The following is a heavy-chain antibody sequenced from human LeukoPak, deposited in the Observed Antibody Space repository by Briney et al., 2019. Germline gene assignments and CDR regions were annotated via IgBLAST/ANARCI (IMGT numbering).Heavy chain of an antibody. CDR2: ISYDGSNE. V-gene: IGHV3-30-3*01. Sequence: GGSLRLSCAASGFTFSTYPMHWVRRAPGKGLEWVAIISYDGSNENYADSVKGRFTISRDNSKNTLTLQMNSLRAEDSAIYYCARAGNKRWLHLAYFDYWGQGTLVTVSS. D-gene: IGHD5-12*01. J-gene: IGHJ4*02. CDR1: GFTFSTYP. CDR3: ARAGNKRWLHLAYFDY.